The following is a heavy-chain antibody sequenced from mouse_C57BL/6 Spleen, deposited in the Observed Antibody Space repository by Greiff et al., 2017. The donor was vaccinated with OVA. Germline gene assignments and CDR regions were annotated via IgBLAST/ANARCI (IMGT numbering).Heavy chain of an antibody. D-gene: IGHD1-1*01. Sequence: QVQLQQPGAELVKPGASVKMSCKASGYTFTSYWITWVKQRPGQGLEWIGDIYPGSGSTNYNEKFKSKATLTVDTSSSTAYMQLSSLTSEDSAVYYCGRGGYYYGTYYCDYWGQGTTLTVSS. CDR3: GRGGYYYGTYYCDY. CDR2: IYPGSGST. CDR1: GYTFTSYW. J-gene: IGHJ2*01. V-gene: IGHV1-55*01.